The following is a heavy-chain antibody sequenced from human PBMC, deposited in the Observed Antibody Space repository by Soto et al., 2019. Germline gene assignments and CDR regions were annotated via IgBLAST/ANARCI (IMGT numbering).Heavy chain of an antibody. J-gene: IGHJ6*01. Sequence: RASVKVSCKTSGYDFTAYDINWVRQASGQGLEWMGWMNPINGATGSARRFQGRVSMTRNTATGTAYLELTSLRSDDTGVYYCGRGPSPRAPAGGTPYYYAMDVW. CDR2: MNPINGAT. CDR1: GYDFTAYD. V-gene: IGHV1-8*02. D-gene: IGHD6-13*01. CDR3: GRGPSPRAPAGGTPYYYAMDV.